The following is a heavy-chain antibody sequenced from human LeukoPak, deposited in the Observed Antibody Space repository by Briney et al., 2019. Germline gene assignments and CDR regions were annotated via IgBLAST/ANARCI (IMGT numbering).Heavy chain of an antibody. D-gene: IGHD4-17*01. CDR3: TRGGPTTVTTPRDYDFDY. CDR2: IWQDGRGK. J-gene: IGHJ4*02. V-gene: IGHV3-33*01. CDR1: GFSLSTYG. Sequence: GGSLRLSCAASGFSLSTYGMHWVRQAPGKGPEWGAVIWQDGRGKYYADSVKGRFTISRDNSKNTLYLQMISLRVEDTAGYYCTRGGPTTVTTPRDYDFDYWGRGTLVSVSS.